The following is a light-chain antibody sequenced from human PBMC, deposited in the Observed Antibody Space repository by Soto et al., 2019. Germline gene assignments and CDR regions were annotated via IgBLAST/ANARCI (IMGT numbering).Light chain of an antibody. J-gene: IGLJ2*01. CDR1: SSDVGGYNF. CDR2: DVS. Sequence: QSALTQPRSVSGSPGQSVTISCTGTSSDVGGYNFVSWYQQHPGKAPKLIIFDVSNRPSGVSNRFSGSKSGNTASLTISGLQAEDEADYYCSSYTSISTVVFGGGTKLTVL. CDR3: SSYTSISTVV. V-gene: IGLV2-14*01.